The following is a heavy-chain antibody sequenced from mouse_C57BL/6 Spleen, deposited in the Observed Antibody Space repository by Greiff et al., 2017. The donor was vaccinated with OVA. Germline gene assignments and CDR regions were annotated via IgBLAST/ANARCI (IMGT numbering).Heavy chain of an antibody. CDR3: TRRYYGSSPFAY. V-gene: IGHV1-15*01. D-gene: IGHD1-1*01. CDR2: IDPETGGT. CDR1: GYTFTDYE. J-gene: IGHJ3*01. Sequence: QVQLQQPGAELERPGASVTLSCKASGYTFTDYEMHWVKQTPVHGLEWIGAIDPETGGTAYNQKFKGKAILTADKSSSTAYMELRSLTSEDSAVYYCTRRYYGSSPFAYWGQGTLVTVSA.